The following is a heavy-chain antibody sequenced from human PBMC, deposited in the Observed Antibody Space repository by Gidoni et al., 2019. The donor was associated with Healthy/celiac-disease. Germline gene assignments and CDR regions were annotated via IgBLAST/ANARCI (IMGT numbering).Heavy chain of an antibody. D-gene: IGHD6-13*01. J-gene: IGHJ4*02. CDR2: INHSGST. V-gene: IGHV4-34*01. CDR1: GGSFSGYY. Sequence: QVQLQQWGAGLLKPSETLSLTCAVYGGSFSGYYWSWIRQPTGKGLEWIGEINHSGSTNYNPSLKSRVTISVDTSKNQFSLKLSSVTAADTAVYYCARGIGRAAAAALDYWGQGTLVTVSS. CDR3: ARGIGRAAAAALDY.